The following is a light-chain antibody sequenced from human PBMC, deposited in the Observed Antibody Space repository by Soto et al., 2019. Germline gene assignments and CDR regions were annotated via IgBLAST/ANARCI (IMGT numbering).Light chain of an antibody. V-gene: IGLV2-14*01. CDR1: TSDVGSHNF. CDR3: SSFTNSILV. J-gene: IGLJ3*02. Sequence: QSALTQPASVSGSPGQSITIYCTGTTSDVGSHNFVSWYQQLPGKAPKLLIYEVTNRPSGTSNRFSGSKSGNTASLTISGLQAEDEADYYCSSFTNSILVFGGGTKLTVL. CDR2: EVT.